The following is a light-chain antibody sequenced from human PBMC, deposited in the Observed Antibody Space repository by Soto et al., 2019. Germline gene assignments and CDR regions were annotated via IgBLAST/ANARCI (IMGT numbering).Light chain of an antibody. CDR2: GAS. J-gene: IGKJ2*03. V-gene: IGKV3-15*01. CDR3: QQYTNWPPMYS. CDR1: HSISTS. Sequence: EIVMTQSPATLSVSPGEGATLSCRASHSISTSLAWYQQKPGQAPRLLIYGASTRATGIPARFSGSGSGTDFTLTISSLQSEDFAVYYCQQYTNWPPMYSFGQGTKLEIK.